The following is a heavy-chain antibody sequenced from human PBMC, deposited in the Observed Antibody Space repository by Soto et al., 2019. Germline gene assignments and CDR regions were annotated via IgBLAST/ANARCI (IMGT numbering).Heavy chain of an antibody. J-gene: IGHJ3*02. Sequence: GGSLRLSCAASGFTFSSYTMNWVRQAPGKGLEWLSYIRLSGSATYNTGSVKGRFTISRDNAKNSLYLQMNSLTDEDTAVYYCVRDRRYAFDIWGQGAMVTVS. CDR3: VRDRRYAFDI. CDR1: GFTFSSYT. CDR2: IRLSGSAT. V-gene: IGHV3-48*02.